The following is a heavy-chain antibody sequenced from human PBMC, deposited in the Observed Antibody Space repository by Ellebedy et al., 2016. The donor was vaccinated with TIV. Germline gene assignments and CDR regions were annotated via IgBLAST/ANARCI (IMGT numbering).Heavy chain of an antibody. J-gene: IGHJ4*02. D-gene: IGHD6-19*01. CDR2: IRASGGRT. CDR1: GFTFSSYA. CDR3: TKGDRIAVEGLFDY. V-gene: IGHV3-23*01. Sequence: PGGSLRLSCATSGFTFSSYAMSWVRQAPGKGLEWFSAIRASGGRTYYADSVKGRFTISRDNYKNTLYLQMNSLRGEDTAVFHCTKGDRIAVEGLFDYWGQGTLVTVSS.